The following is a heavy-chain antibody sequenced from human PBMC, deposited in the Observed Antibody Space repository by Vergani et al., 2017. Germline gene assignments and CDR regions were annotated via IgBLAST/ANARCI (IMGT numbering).Heavy chain of an antibody. CDR2: ISGSGGST. Sequence: VQLVESGGGVVQPGRSLRLSCAASGFTFSSYAMSWVRQAPGKGLEWVSAISGSGGSTYYADSVKGRFTISRDNSKNTLYLQMNSLRAEDTAVYYCAKLPGGYSGYGDAFDIWGQGTMVTVSS. CDR3: AKLPGGYSGYGDAFDI. V-gene: IGHV3-23*04. D-gene: IGHD5-12*01. J-gene: IGHJ3*02. CDR1: GFTFSSYA.